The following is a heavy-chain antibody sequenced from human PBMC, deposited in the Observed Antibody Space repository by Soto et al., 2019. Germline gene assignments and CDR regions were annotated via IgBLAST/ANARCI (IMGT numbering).Heavy chain of an antibody. CDR1: GFTFSDYY. V-gene: IGHV3-11*01. D-gene: IGHD4-17*01. CDR2: ISSGHSTI. Sequence: GGSLRLSCAASGFTFSDYYMSWIRQAPGKGLEWVSYISSGHSTIYYADSVKGRSTISRDNAKNSLYLQMNSLRAEDTAVYYCARANRLRWYAHGEYFQHWGQGTLVTVSS. CDR3: ARANRLRWYAHGEYFQH. J-gene: IGHJ1*01.